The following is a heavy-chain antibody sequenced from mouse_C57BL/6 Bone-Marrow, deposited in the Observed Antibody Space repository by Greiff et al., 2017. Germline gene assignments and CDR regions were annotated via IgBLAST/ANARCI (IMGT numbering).Heavy chain of an antibody. V-gene: IGHV1-72*01. CDR3: ASSVTVVAPRWYFDV. J-gene: IGHJ1*03. D-gene: IGHD1-1*01. Sequence: QVQLQQPGAELVKPGASVKLSCKASGYTFTSYWMHWVKQRPGRGLEWIGRIDPNSGGTKYTEKFKSKATLTVDKPSSTDYMQLSSLTSEDSAVYYCASSVTVVAPRWYFDVWGTGTTVTVSS. CDR2: IDPNSGGT. CDR1: GYTFTSYW.